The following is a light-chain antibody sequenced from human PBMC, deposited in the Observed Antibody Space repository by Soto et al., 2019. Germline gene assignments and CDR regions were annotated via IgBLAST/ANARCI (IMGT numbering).Light chain of an antibody. J-gene: IGKJ4*01. V-gene: IGKV3-15*01. Sequence: ERVTTQSPATLSVSPGERATLSCRASQSVSSNLAWYQQKPGRAPRLLIYGASTRATGIPARFSGSGSGTEFTLTISSLQSEDFAVYYCQQYNNWPLTFGGGTKVEIK. CDR3: QQYNNWPLT. CDR1: QSVSSN. CDR2: GAS.